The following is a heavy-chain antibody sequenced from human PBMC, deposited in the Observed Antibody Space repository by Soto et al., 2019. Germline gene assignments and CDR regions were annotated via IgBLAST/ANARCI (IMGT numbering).Heavy chain of an antibody. Sequence: ASETLSLTCGVSCGTVASSHWWSWVRQSPGGGLEWIGNVYHTGDTNLNPSLQSRVTISVDKSNNQFSLRLNSLTAADTAVYFCAREIVTAGGNNYFDPWGQGTLVTVSS. V-gene: IGHV4-4*02. J-gene: IGHJ5*02. CDR3: AREIVTAGGNNYFDP. CDR1: CGTVASSHW. D-gene: IGHD2-21*02. CDR2: VYHTGDT.